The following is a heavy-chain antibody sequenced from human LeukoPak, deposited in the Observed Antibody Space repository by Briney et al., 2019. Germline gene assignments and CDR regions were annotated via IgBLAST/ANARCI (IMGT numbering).Heavy chain of an antibody. CDR1: GGSISSGSYY. CDR2: IYTSGST. J-gene: IGHJ4*02. Sequence: SQTLSLTCTVSGGSISSGSYYWSWIRQPAGKGLEWIGRIYTSGSTNYNPSLKSRVTISVDTSKNQFSLKLSSVTAADTAVYYCVASGYDYDYWGQGTLVTVSS. V-gene: IGHV4-61*02. D-gene: IGHD5-12*01. CDR3: VASGYDYDY.